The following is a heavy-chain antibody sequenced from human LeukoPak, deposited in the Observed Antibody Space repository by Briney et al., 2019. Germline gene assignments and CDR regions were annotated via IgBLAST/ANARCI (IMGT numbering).Heavy chain of an antibody. CDR1: GDSISSSSHH. Sequence: SETLSLTCTVSGDSISSSSHHWGWIRQSPGKGLEWIGSIYYGRTTYYNPSLNNRVSISVVTSKNQFSLQLNSMSAADTAVYYGVRHDGGGGATMGALDSGGQGPRVTVSS. V-gene: IGHV4-39*01. J-gene: IGHJ4*02. CDR3: VRHDGGGGATMGALDS. CDR2: IYYGRTT. D-gene: IGHD4/OR15-4a*01.